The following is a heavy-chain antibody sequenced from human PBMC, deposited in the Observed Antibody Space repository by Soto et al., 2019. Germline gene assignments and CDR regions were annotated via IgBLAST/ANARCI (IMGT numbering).Heavy chain of an antibody. CDR1: GGSFSGYY. V-gene: IGHV4-34*01. CDR2: INPDGAT. CDR3: ARGQRSDSFFDY. J-gene: IGHJ4*02. Sequence: ETLSLTCAVYGGSFSGYYWDWIRQPPGKGLEWIGEINPDGATNYTPSLRGRVTISIDTSRNQFSLKLGSVTAADTAVYYCARGQRSDSFFDYWGQGALVTVSS.